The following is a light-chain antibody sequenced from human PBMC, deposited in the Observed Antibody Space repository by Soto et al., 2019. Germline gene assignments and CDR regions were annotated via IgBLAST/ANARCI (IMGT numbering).Light chain of an antibody. J-gene: IGKJ4*01. CDR2: NAS. CDR3: HQRSNWPRT. V-gene: IGKV3-11*01. CDR1: QSVRTY. Sequence: EIVLTQSPATLSLFPGERATRSCRASQSVRTYLAWYQHKPGHAPRLLISNASDRATGIPARFSGSGSGTHFTLTISSLEADDFAVYSCHQRSNWPRTFGGGTKVEIK.